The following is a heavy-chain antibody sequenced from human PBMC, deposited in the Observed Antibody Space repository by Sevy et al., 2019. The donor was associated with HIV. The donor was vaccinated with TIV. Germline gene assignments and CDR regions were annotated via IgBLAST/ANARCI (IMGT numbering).Heavy chain of an antibody. V-gene: IGHV3-11*01. D-gene: IGHD4-17*01. Sequence: GGSLRLSCAASVFTLSDYYMSWIRQAPGKGLEWLSYISGSDTTMYYADSVKGRFTISRDNAKNSLYLQMNSLRAEDTAVYYCARDHVKDGDLGDYYYFAMDVWGQGTTVTVSS. CDR1: VFTLSDYY. J-gene: IGHJ6*02. CDR3: ARDHVKDGDLGDYYYFAMDV. CDR2: ISGSDTTM.